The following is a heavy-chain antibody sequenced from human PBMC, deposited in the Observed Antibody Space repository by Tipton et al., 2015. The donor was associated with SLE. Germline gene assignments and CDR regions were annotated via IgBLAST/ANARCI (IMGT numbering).Heavy chain of an antibody. Sequence: TLSLTCTVSTDSITNYYWSWIRQPPGQGVEWIGYIYYTGSTKYNPSLKSRVTISLDSSKNRFSLKLNSVTAADTAVYYCARHAWGSNWYFDLWGRGTLVTVSS. D-gene: IGHD7-27*01. V-gene: IGHV4-59*08. CDR3: ARHAWGSNWYFDL. CDR2: IYYTGST. CDR1: TDSITNYY. J-gene: IGHJ2*01.